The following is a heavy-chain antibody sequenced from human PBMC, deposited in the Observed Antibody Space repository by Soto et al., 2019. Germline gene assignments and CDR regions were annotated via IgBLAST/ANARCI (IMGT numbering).Heavy chain of an antibody. D-gene: IGHD3-10*01. CDR1: GFTFSSYA. CDR2: ISGSGGST. Sequence: EVQLLESGGGLVQPGGSLRLSCAASGFTFSSYAMSWVRQAPGKGLEWVSAISGSGGSTYYADSVKGRFTISRDNSKNTLYLQMNSLRAEDTAVYYCAKDVFITMVRGAYFDYWSQGTLVTVSS. V-gene: IGHV3-23*01. CDR3: AKDVFITMVRGAYFDY. J-gene: IGHJ4*02.